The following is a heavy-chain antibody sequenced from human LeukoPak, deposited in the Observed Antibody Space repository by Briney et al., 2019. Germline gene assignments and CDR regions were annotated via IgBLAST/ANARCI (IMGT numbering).Heavy chain of an antibody. CDR1: GYSFTSYW. J-gene: IGHJ3*02. CDR2: IYPGDSDT. V-gene: IGHV5-51*01. D-gene: IGHD2-2*01. CDR3: ARICSSTSCSDAFDI. Sequence: GESLKISCKGSGYSFTSYWIGWVRQMPGKGLGWMGIIYPGDSDTRYSPSFQGQVTISADKAISTAYLQWSSLKASDTAMYYCARICSSTSCSDAFDIWGQGTMVTVSS.